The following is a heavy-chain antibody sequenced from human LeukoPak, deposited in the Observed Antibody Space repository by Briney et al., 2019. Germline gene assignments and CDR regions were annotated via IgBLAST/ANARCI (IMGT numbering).Heavy chain of an antibody. D-gene: IGHD2-2*01. CDR2: IYTSGST. J-gene: IGHJ4*02. Sequence: SETLSLTCTVSGYSISSYYWSWIRQPAGKGLEWIGRIYTSGSTNYNPSLKSRVTMSVDTSKNQFSLKLSSVTAADTAVYYCAREWSYCSSTSCPRLFDYWGQGALVTVSS. CDR1: GYSISSYY. V-gene: IGHV4-4*07. CDR3: AREWSYCSSTSCPRLFDY.